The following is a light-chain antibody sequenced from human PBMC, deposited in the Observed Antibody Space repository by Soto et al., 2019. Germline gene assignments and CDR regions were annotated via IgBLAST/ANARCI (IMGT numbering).Light chain of an antibody. CDR3: HKYNHAPT. J-gene: IGKJ4*01. CDR1: QSISSW. CDR2: KAS. V-gene: IGKV1-5*03. Sequence: DIQMTQSPSTLSASVGDRVTITCRASQSISSWLAWYQQKPGKAPKLLIYKASSLESGVPSRFSGSGSGTEFTLTISGLQPEDVATYYCHKYNHAPTFGGGTKVEIK.